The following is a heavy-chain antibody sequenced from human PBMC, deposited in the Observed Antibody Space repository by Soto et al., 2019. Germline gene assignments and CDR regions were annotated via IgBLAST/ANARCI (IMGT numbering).Heavy chain of an antibody. D-gene: IGHD5-12*01. CDR3: AKESAGSGFYDKSYFDY. CDR2: ITGDSVFT. J-gene: IGHJ4*02. Sequence: GGSRRLSCAASGFTFAEHAMHWVRQSPGKGLGGGAAITGDSVFTDYADSVKGRFTVSRDNGENSLFLQMNSQRPGDTAVYYCAKESAGSGFYDKSYFDYWGQGALVTVSS. CDR1: GFTFAEHA. V-gene: IGHV3-9*01.